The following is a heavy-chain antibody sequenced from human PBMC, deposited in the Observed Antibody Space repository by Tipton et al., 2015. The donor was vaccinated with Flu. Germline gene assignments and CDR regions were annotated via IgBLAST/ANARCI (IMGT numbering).Heavy chain of an antibody. J-gene: IGHJ4*02. Sequence: TLSLTCAVYGGSFSGYYWSWIRQPPGKGLEWIGEINHSGSTNYNPSLKSRVTISVDTSKNQFPLRLSSVTAADTAVYYCAKTTSSGYDGSGRDFDYWGQGTLVTVSS. CDR2: INHSGST. CDR3: AKTTSSGYDGSGRDFDY. V-gene: IGHV4-34*01. D-gene: IGHD3-10*01. CDR1: GGSFSGYY.